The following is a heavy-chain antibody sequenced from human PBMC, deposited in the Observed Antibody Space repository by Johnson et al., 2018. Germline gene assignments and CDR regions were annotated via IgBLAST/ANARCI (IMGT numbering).Heavy chain of an antibody. V-gene: IGHV1-8*01. CDR3: AADLIYCGGDCYSWDYYYYGMDV. J-gene: IGHJ6*02. D-gene: IGHD2-21*02. CDR2: MNPNSGNR. Sequence: QVQLVQSGAEVKKPGASVKVSYKASGYTFTSYDINWVRQATGQGLEWMGWMNPNSGNRAYAQKFQGRVTMTRDTATSTAYMELSNLRSEDTAAYYCAADLIYCGGDCYSWDYYYYGMDVWGQGTTVTVSS. CDR1: GYTFTSYD.